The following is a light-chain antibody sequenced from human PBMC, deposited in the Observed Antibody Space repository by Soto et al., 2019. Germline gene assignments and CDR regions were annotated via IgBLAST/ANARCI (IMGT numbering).Light chain of an antibody. V-gene: IGKV1-5*01. J-gene: IGKJ4*01. Sequence: DIQMTQSPSTLSASVGDRVTITCRASQSISTWLAWYQMKPGKAPKLLIYYGFGLKSGVPSRFSGSGSGTEFTLTISRLQPEDFATYFCQQYNSMSLTFGGGTKVE. CDR2: YGF. CDR1: QSISTW. CDR3: QQYNSMSLT.